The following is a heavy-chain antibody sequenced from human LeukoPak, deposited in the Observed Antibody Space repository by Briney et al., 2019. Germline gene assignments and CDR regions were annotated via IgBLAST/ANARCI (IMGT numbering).Heavy chain of an antibody. D-gene: IGHD7-27*01. J-gene: IGHJ4*02. CDR3: AKETGGFDY. CDR2: ISWNSGSI. CDR1: GFTFDDYA. V-gene: IGHV3-9*01. Sequence: GGSLRLSCAASGFTFDDYAMHWVRQAPGKGLEWVSGISWNSGSISYADSVKGRFTISRDNAKNTLYLQMNSLRAEDTAVYYCAKETGGFDYWGQGTLVTVSS.